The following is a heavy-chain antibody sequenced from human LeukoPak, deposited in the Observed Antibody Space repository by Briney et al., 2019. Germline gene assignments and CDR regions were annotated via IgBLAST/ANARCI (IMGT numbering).Heavy chain of an antibody. D-gene: IGHD5-18*01. Sequence: PSQTLSLTCSVSGGSISSGGYYWSRIRQHPGKGLELIGYIYYSGSTYYNPSLKSRVAISVDTSTNQFSLKLSSVTAADTAVYYCARTCGYTYGWYYFDYWGQGTLVTVSS. CDR1: GGSISSGGYY. CDR3: ARTCGYTYGWYYFDY. J-gene: IGHJ4*02. CDR2: IYYSGST. V-gene: IGHV4-31*03.